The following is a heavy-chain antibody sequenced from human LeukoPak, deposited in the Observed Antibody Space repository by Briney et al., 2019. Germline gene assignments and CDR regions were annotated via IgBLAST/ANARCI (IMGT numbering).Heavy chain of an antibody. Sequence: PGRSLRLSWAASGFTFDDFAMHWLRQVPGKGLEWVAGISWNGGSIYYADSVKGRFTISRDNTRNSLYLQMNSLRHEDTAFYYCAKDATNAFGAYSDYWGQGALVTVSS. CDR3: AKDATNAFGAYSDY. CDR2: ISWNGGSI. CDR1: GFTFDDFA. V-gene: IGHV3-9*01. D-gene: IGHD3-16*01. J-gene: IGHJ4*02.